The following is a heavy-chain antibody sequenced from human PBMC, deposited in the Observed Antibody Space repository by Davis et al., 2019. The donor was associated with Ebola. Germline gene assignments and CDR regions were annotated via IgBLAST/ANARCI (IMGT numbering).Heavy chain of an antibody. CDR1: GFTFSGSA. D-gene: IGHD4-17*01. V-gene: IGHV3-73*01. Sequence: GESLKIPCAASGFTFSGSALHWVRQASGKGLEWVGRIRSKANSYATAYAASVKGKFTISRDDSKNTAYLQINSLKTEDTAVYYCTATVTTDYWGQGTLVTVSS. CDR3: TATVTTDY. CDR2: IRSKANSYAT. J-gene: IGHJ4*02.